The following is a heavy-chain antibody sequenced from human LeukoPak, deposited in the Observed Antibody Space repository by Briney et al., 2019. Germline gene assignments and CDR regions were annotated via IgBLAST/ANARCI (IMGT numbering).Heavy chain of an antibody. Sequence: ASVKVSCKASGYTFTSYYMHWVRQAPGQGLEWMGIINPSGGSTSYAQKFQGRVTMTRDTSTSTVYMELSSLRSEDTAVYYCARVGTAVTSLGSFDYWGQGTLVTVSS. CDR3: ARVGTAVTSLGSFDY. CDR2: INPSGGST. D-gene: IGHD4-11*01. V-gene: IGHV1-46*01. J-gene: IGHJ4*02. CDR1: GYTFTSYY.